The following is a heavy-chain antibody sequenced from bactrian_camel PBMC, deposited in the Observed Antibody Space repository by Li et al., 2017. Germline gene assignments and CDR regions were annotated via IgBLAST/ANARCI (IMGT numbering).Heavy chain of an antibody. D-gene: IGHD1*01. CDR2: IVSDGST. Sequence: HVQLVESGGGSVQAGGSLRLSCEVNGATSSRYTMAWFRQAPGKEREGVAAIVSDGSTEYADSVKTRFTISRDNAKNIAYLQMNSLKPEDTATYYCAADLVTDEPSLVEREYYYWGQGTQVTVS. CDR1: GATSSRYT. CDR3: AADLVTDEPSLVEREYYY. J-gene: IGHJ4*01. V-gene: IGHV3S55*01.